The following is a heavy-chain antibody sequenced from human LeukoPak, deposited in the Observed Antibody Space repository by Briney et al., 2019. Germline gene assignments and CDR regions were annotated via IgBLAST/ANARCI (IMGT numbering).Heavy chain of an antibody. CDR2: MNPNSGNT. V-gene: IGHV1-8*01. CDR1: GYTFTSYD. Sequence: ASVKVSCKASGYTFTSYDINWVRQATGQGLEWMGWMNPNSGNTGYAQKFQGRVTMTRNTSISTAYMELSSLRSEDTAVYYCARDPDNDSSGFWYFDLWGRGTLVTVSS. CDR3: ARDPDNDSSGFWYFDL. J-gene: IGHJ2*01. D-gene: IGHD3-22*01.